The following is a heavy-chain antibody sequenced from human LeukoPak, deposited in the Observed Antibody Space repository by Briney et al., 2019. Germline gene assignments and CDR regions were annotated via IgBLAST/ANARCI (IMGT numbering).Heavy chain of an antibody. J-gene: IGHJ5*02. Sequence: GGSLRLSCAASGFTFSSYGMHWVRQAPGKGLEWVAVISYDGSNKYYADSVKGRFTISRDNSKNTLYLQMNSLRAEDTAVYYCANSGSGSYSDDTWGQGTLVTVSS. CDR1: GFTFSSYG. CDR2: ISYDGSNK. CDR3: ANSGSGSYSDDT. D-gene: IGHD1-26*01. V-gene: IGHV3-30*18.